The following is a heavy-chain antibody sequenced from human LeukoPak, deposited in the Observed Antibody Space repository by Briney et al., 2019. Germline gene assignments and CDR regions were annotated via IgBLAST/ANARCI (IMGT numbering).Heavy chain of an antibody. Sequence: SQTLSLTCTVSGGSISSGGYYWSWIRQHPGKGLEWIGYIYYSGSTHYNPSLESRVTISVDTSKNQFSLKLSSVTAADTAVYYRARVSDCSGGSCYYFDYWGQGTLVTVSS. D-gene: IGHD2-15*01. J-gene: IGHJ4*02. V-gene: IGHV4-31*03. CDR2: IYYSGST. CDR3: ARVSDCSGGSCYYFDY. CDR1: GGSISSGGYY.